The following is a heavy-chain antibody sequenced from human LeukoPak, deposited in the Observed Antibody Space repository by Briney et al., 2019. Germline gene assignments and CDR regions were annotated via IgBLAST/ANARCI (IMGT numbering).Heavy chain of an antibody. CDR1: GYTFTSYY. D-gene: IGHD3-10*01. CDR2: INPSGGST. V-gene: IGHV1-46*01. J-gene: IGHJ3*02. CDR3: ASTVRGYHDAFDI. Sequence: ASVKVSCKASGYTFTSYYMHWVRQAPGQGLEWMGIINPSGGSTSYAQKFQGRVTITADKSTSTAYMELNSLRSEDTAVYYCASTVRGYHDAFDIWGQGTMVTVSS.